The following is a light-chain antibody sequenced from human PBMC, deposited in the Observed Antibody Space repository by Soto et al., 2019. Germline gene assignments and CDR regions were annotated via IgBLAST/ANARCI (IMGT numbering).Light chain of an antibody. CDR1: QSVSSSY. Sequence: EIVLTQSPGTLSLSPGERATLSCRASQSVSSSYLAWYQQKPGQAPRLLIYGASSRATGIPDRFSGSGSGTDFTLTISRLEPEDGAVYDGQQYGSSPWTFGQGTKVDIK. J-gene: IGKJ1*01. CDR3: QQYGSSPWT. CDR2: GAS. V-gene: IGKV3-20*01.